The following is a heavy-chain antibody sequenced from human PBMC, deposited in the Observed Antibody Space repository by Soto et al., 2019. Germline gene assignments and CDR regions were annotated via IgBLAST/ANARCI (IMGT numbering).Heavy chain of an antibody. J-gene: IGHJ4*02. V-gene: IGHV4-34*01. CDR1: GGSFSGYY. CDR3: ASRDPGTSVDY. Sequence: SETLSLACAVYGGSFSGYYWSWTRQPPGKGLEWIGAIYRTGSTNYNPSLKSRVTISLDKYENQFSLKVTSLTAADTAVYYCASRDPGTSVDYWGQGTLVTVS. CDR2: IYRTGST. D-gene: IGHD1-7*01.